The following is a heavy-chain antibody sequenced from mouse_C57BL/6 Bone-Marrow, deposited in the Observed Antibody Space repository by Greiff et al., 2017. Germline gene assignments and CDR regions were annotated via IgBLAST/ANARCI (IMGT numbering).Heavy chain of an antibody. J-gene: IGHJ3*01. CDR3: ARGSSGY. V-gene: IGHV5-12*01. CDR2: ISNGGGST. Sequence: EVQLVESGGGLVQPGGSLKLSCAASGFTFSDYYMYWVRQTPEKRLEWVAYISNGGGSTYYPDTVKGRFTISRDNAKNTLYLQMRRLKSEDTAMYYCARGSSGYWGQGTLVTVSA. D-gene: IGHD3-2*02. CDR1: GFTFSDYY.